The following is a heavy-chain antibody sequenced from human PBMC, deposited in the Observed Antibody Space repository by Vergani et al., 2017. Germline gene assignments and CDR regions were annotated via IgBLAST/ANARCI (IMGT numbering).Heavy chain of an antibody. V-gene: IGHV3-33*01. CDR1: GFTFSSYG. CDR2: IWYDGSNK. CDR3: AREDYGDYGWFDP. Sequence: QVQLVESGGGVVQPGRSLRLSCAASGFTFSSYGMHWVRQAPGKGLEWVAVIWYDGSNKYYADSVKGRFTISRDNSKNTLYLQMNSLRAEATAVYYCAREDYGDYGWFDPWGQGTLVTVSA. D-gene: IGHD4-17*01. J-gene: IGHJ5*02.